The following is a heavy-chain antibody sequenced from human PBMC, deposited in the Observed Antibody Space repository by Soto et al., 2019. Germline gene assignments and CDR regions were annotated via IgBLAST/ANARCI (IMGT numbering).Heavy chain of an antibody. J-gene: IGHJ6*02. CDR1: GYTFASYG. CDR2: ISAYNGNT. D-gene: IGHD6-25*01. Sequence: ASVKVSCKASGYTFASYGISWVRQAPGQGLEWMGWISAYNGNTNYAQKLQGRVTMTTDTSTSTAYMELRSLRSDDTAVYYCARYRDSSGNGGYNGMAAGGQGTTVTVS. V-gene: IGHV1-18*01. CDR3: ARYRDSSGNGGYNGMAA.